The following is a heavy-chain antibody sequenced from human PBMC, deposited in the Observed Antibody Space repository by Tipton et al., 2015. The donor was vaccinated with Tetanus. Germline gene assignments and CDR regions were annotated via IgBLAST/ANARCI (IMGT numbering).Heavy chain of an antibody. D-gene: IGHD3-10*01. CDR2: INHSGST. CDR3: ARGVDYYGSGSYRYYFDY. Sequence: TLSLTCAVYGGSFSGYYWSWIRQPPGKGLEWIGEINHSGSTNYNPSPKSRVTISVDTSKNQFSLKLSSVTAADTAVYYCARGVDYYGSGSYRYYFDYWGQGTLVTVSS. V-gene: IGHV4-34*01. J-gene: IGHJ4*02. CDR1: GGSFSGYY.